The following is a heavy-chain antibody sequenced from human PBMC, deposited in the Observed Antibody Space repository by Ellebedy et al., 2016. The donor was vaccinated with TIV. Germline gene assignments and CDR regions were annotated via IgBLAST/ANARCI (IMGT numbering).Heavy chain of an antibody. CDR2: IYYSWST. CDR1: GGSISSYY. J-gene: IGHJ5*02. Sequence: MPSETLSLTCTVSGGSISSYYWSWIRQPPGKGLEWIGYIYYSWSTNYNPSLKSRVTISVDTSKNQFSLKLSSVTAADTAVYYCARDRGYSGSYYGENNWFDPWGQGTLVTVSS. D-gene: IGHD1-26*01. CDR3: ARDRGYSGSYYGENNWFDP. V-gene: IGHV4-59*01.